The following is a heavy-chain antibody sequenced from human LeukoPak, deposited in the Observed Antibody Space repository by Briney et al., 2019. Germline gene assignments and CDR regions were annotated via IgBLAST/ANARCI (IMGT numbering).Heavy chain of an antibody. D-gene: IGHD5-18*01. CDR2: IKRKTDGGTT. Sequence: GGSLRLSCAASGFTFSNAWMSWVRQAPGKGLEWVGRIKRKTDGGTTDYAAPVEGRFTISRDDSKNTLYLQMNSLKTEDTAVYYCTTEYSYGLGAYYFDYWGQGTLVTVSS. CDR1: GFTFSNAW. CDR3: TTEYSYGLGAYYFDY. V-gene: IGHV3-15*01. J-gene: IGHJ4*02.